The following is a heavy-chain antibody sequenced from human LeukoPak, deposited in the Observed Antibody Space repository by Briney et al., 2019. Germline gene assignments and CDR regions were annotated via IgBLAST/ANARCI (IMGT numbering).Heavy chain of an antibody. CDR3: ARAGDPYDYVWGSYRSTYYFDY. Sequence: SETLSLTCTVSGGSIGDYYWSWVRQPPGKGLELIGYIYYGGSTSYSPSLKSRVTISVDTSKNQFSLKLSSVTAADTAVYYCARAGDPYDYVWGSYRSTYYFDYWGQGTLVTVSS. V-gene: IGHV4-59*01. CDR2: IYYGGST. D-gene: IGHD3-16*02. CDR1: GGSIGDYY. J-gene: IGHJ4*02.